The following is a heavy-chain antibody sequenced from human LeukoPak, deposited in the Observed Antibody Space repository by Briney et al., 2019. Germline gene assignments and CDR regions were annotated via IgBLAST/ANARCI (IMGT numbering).Heavy chain of an antibody. J-gene: IGHJ4*02. CDR2: ISSSSSYI. Sequence: GGSLRLSCAASGFTFSSYSMNWVRQAPGKGLEWVSSISSSSSYIYYADSVKGRFTISRDNAKNSLYLQMNSLRAEDTAVYYCARGGLLWFGEYRFDYWGQGTLATVSS. D-gene: IGHD3-10*01. V-gene: IGHV3-21*01. CDR3: ARGGLLWFGEYRFDY. CDR1: GFTFSSYS.